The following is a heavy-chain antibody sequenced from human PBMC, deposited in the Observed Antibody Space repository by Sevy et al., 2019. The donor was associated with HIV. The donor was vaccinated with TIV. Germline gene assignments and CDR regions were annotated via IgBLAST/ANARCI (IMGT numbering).Heavy chain of an antibody. CDR3: VRTVSGTFRYDDY. D-gene: IGHD3-16*02. J-gene: IGHJ4*02. CDR2: INSGSGAI. Sequence: GGSLRLSCAASGFMFNSYSMNWVRQAPGTGLEWLSYINSGSGAISYADSVKGRFTISRDNAKNSLYLQMNSLRAEDTAVYYCVRTVSGTFRYDDYWGQGTLDTVSS. V-gene: IGHV3-48*01. CDR1: GFMFNSYS.